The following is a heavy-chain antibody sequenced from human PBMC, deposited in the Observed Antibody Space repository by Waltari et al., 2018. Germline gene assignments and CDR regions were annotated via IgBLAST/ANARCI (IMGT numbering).Heavy chain of an antibody. CDR3: ARLFTASGYFDY. J-gene: IGHJ4*02. CDR2: IYYSGST. CDR1: GGSISSSSYY. V-gene: IGHV4-39*01. D-gene: IGHD3-22*01. Sequence: QLQLQESGPGLVKPSETLSLTCTVSGGSISSSSYYWGWIRQPPGKGLEWIGSIYYSGSTSDNPSLKSRVTISVDTSKNQFSLKLSSVTAADTAVYYCARLFTASGYFDYWGQGTLVTVSS.